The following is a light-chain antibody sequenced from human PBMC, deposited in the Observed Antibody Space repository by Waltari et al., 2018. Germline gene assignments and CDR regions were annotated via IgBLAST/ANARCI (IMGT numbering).Light chain of an antibody. CDR3: SSYTTSSTLV. V-gene: IGLV2-14*01. CDR2: EVT. CDR1: SSAVGGYNY. J-gene: IGLJ3*02. Sequence: QSALTQPASVSGSPGQSITISCTGTSSAVGGYNYVSWYQRHPGKAPQLLIYEVTNRPSGVSNRFSGSKSANTASLTISGLQAEDEADYYCSSYTTSSTLVFGGGTKLTVL.